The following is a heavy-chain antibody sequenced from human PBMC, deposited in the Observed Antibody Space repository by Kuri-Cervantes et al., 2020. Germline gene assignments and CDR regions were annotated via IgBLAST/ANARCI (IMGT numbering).Heavy chain of an antibody. Sequence: GGSLRLSCAASGFTFSSYGMHWVRQAPGKGLEWVAVIWYDGSNKYYADSVKGRFTISRDNSKNTLYLQMNSLRAEDTAVYYCARCSGWYATGYYGMDVWGQGTTVTVSS. CDR1: GFTFSSYG. V-gene: IGHV3-33*01. D-gene: IGHD6-19*01. CDR2: IWYDGSNK. J-gene: IGHJ6*02. CDR3: ARCSGWYATGYYGMDV.